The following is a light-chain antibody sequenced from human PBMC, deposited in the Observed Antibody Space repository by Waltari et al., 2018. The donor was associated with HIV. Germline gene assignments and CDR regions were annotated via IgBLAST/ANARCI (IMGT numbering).Light chain of an antibody. J-gene: IGLJ3*02. Sequence: AVTPPASVSGLPGQSTTIPCTGYDTDFSLYKFVSWYQQHSGKPPRLILYDVDSRASGVSDRFSGSMSGNTASLTISGLRAEDEGHYYCASFTGDNTVMFGGGTEVTVL. CDR2: DVD. V-gene: IGLV2-14*03. CDR1: DTDFSLYKF. CDR3: ASFTGDNTVM.